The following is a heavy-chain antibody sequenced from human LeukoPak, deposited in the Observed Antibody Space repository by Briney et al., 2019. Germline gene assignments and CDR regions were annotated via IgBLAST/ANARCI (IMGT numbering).Heavy chain of an antibody. V-gene: IGHV3-30*02. CDR3: ARDRNTDFWSGYYTNYFDY. Sequence: GGSLRLSCAASGFTFSSYGMHWVRQAPGKGLEWVAFIRYDGSSKYYADSVKGRFTISRDNAKNSLYLQMNSLRTEDTAVYYCARDRNTDFWSGYYTNYFDYWGQGTLVTVSS. D-gene: IGHD3-3*01. CDR1: GFTFSSYG. CDR2: IRYDGSSK. J-gene: IGHJ4*02.